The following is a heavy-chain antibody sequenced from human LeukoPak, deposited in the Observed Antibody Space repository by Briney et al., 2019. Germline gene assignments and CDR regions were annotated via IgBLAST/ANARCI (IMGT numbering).Heavy chain of an antibody. D-gene: IGHD3-9*01. CDR2: ISAYNGNT. V-gene: IGHV1-18*01. CDR3: ARAFHTSNYDILTGYYYYYGMDV. Sequence: ASVKVSCKASGYRFTSYSIHWVRQAPGQGLEWMGWISAYNGNTNYAQKLQGRVTMTTDTSTSTAYMELRSLRSDDTAVYYCARAFHTSNYDILTGYYYYYGMDVWGQGTTVTVSS. CDR1: GYRFTSYS. J-gene: IGHJ6*02.